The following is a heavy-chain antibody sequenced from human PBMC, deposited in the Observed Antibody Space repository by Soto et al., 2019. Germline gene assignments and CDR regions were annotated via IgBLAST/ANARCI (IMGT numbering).Heavy chain of an antibody. D-gene: IGHD1-26*01. CDR3: AREKRHNLLGGRFGMDV. J-gene: IGHJ6*02. CDR1: GFDFSDFT. V-gene: IGHV3-21*01. CDR2: ISPRSDYI. Sequence: EVQLVESGGGLVKPGGSLRLSCAVSGFDFSDFTINWVRQAPGKGLEWVSSISPRSDYIYYADSLKGRFTVSRDNAKKSLYLQMHSLRGDDTAIYYCAREKRHNLLGGRFGMDVLGQGTTVTVSS.